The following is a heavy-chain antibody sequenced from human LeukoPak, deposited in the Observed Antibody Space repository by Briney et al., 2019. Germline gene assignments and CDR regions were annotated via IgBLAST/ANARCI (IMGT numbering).Heavy chain of an antibody. CDR1: GFTFSDYY. Sequence: PGGSLRLSCAASGFTFSDYYMSWIRQAPGKGLEWVSYISSGGSTIYYADSMKGRFTISRDNAKNSLYLQMNSLRAEDTAVYYCARDRSSGYHEGNWFDPWGQGTLVTVSS. V-gene: IGHV3-11*01. CDR2: ISSGGSTI. CDR3: ARDRSSGYHEGNWFDP. D-gene: IGHD3-22*01. J-gene: IGHJ5*02.